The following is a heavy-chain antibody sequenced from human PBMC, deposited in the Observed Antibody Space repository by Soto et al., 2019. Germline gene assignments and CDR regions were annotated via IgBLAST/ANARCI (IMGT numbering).Heavy chain of an antibody. CDR1: GFTFNDFV. CDR2: ISGSGGST. CDR3: AYRNWESCSGDNCYVLDF. J-gene: IGHJ4*02. Sequence: GGSLRLSCATSGFTFNDFVMTWVRQTPGKGLEWVSGISGSGGSTYYADSLKGRFTISRDYSKNTFYLQMNPLRAEDTAIYYCAYRNWESCSGDNCYVLDFWGQGTLVTVSS. D-gene: IGHD2-15*01. V-gene: IGHV3-23*01.